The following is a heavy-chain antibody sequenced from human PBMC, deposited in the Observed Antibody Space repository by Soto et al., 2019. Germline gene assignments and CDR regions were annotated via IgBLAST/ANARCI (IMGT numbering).Heavy chain of an antibody. CDR3: ARFGAATFAYNWFDS. V-gene: IGHV5-51*01. Sequence: GDPLKISCTGSGYGFFGFWVAWVRQMTGKGLEWMGIIYPDDSKTRYSPSFQGQVTISADKSINTAYLQWNSLRASDSAMYYCARFGAATFAYNWFDSWGQGTQVTVS. D-gene: IGHD3-10*01. J-gene: IGHJ5*01. CDR2: IYPDDSKT. CDR1: GYGFFGFW.